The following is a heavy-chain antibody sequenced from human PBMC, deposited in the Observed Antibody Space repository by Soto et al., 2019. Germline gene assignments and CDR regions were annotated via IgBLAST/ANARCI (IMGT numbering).Heavy chain of an antibody. Sequence: QVHLVQSGAEVKKPGASVKVSCKASGYTFTIYGITWVRQAPGQGLEWMGWISAHNCNTDYSQQLQGRVIVPRDTPTSTAYMELRSLRSDITAVYYCARGQYGDYLGQGALVTVSS. J-gene: IGHJ4*02. D-gene: IGHD2-2*01. CDR1: GYTFTIYG. V-gene: IGHV1-18*01. CDR3: ARGQYGDY. CDR2: ISAHNCNT.